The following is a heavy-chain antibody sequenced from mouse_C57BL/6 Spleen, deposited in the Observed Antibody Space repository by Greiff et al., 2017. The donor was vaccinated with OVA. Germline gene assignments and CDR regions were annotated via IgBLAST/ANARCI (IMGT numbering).Heavy chain of an antibody. V-gene: IGHV10-1*01. Sequence: EVKLVESGGGLVQPKGSLKLSCAASGFSFNTYALNWVRQSPGKGLEWVARIRSKSNNYATSYADSVKDRFTISRDDSESMLYQQMNNVKTEDTAMYYCVRSPDDHDMDYAMDYWGQGTSVTVSS. D-gene: IGHD2-4*01. CDR3: VRSPDDHDMDYAMDY. CDR1: GFSFNTYA. CDR2: IRSKSNNYAT. J-gene: IGHJ4*01.